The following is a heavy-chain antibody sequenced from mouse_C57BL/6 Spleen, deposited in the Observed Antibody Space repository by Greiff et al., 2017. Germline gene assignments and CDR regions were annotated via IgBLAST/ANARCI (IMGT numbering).Heavy chain of an antibody. J-gene: IGHJ3*01. Sequence: QVQLQQPGAELVMPGASVKLSCKASGYTFTSYWMHWVKQRPGQGLEWIGEIDPSDSYTNYNQKFKGKSTLTVDKSSSTAYMQLSSLTSEDSAVYYCARKDWEMEFAYWGQGTLVTVSA. V-gene: IGHV1-69*01. CDR1: GYTFTSYW. CDR2: IDPSDSYT. CDR3: ARKDWEMEFAY. D-gene: IGHD4-1*01.